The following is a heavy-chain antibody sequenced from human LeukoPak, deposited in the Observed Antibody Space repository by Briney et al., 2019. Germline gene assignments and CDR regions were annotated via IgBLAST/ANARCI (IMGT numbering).Heavy chain of an antibody. CDR2: IRYDGSNK. CDR1: AFTFSSNG. CDR3: AKEYRYSYGYIELDY. J-gene: IGHJ4*02. Sequence: GGCLRLSCAAAAFTFSSNGTHWGRHPPGKGLGWVTFIRYDGSNKYYADSVKGRFTISRDKSKNTLYLQMNSLRAEDTAVYYCAKEYRYSYGYIELDYWGQGTLVTVSS. V-gene: IGHV3-30*02. D-gene: IGHD5-18*01.